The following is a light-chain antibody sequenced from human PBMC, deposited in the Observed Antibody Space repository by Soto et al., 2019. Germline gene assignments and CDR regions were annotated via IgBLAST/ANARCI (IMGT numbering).Light chain of an antibody. J-gene: IGKJ4*01. CDR2: AAS. CDR1: QGISNY. V-gene: IGKV1-27*01. CDR3: QNPPRA. Sequence: DIQMTQSPSSLSASVGDRVTITCRASQGISNYLAWYQQKPGKVPKLLIYAASTLQSGVPSRFSGSGSGTDSTLTISSLQPEDVATYYCQNPPRAFGGGTKVEIK.